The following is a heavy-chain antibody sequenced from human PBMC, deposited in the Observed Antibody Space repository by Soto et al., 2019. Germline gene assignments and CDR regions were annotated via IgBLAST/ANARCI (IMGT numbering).Heavy chain of an antibody. CDR1: GGSISSSSYY. CDR3: ASLNTRYYYYMDV. CDR2: IYYSGST. V-gene: IGHV4-39*01. D-gene: IGHD2-15*01. J-gene: IGHJ6*03. Sequence: QLQLQESGPGLVKPSETLSLTCTVSGGSISSSSYYWGWIRQPPGKGLEWIGSIYYSGSTYYNPSLKSRVTISVDTSKNQFSLKLSSVTAADTAVYYCASLNTRYYYYMDVWGKGTTVTVSS.